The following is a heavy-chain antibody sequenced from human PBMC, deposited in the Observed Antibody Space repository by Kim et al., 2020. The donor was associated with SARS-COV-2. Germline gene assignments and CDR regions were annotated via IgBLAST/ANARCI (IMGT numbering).Heavy chain of an antibody. J-gene: IGHJ5*02. CDR2: INAGNGNT. Sequence: ASVKVSCKASGYTFTSYAMHWVRQAPGQRLEWMGWINAGNGNTKYSQKFQGRVTITRDTSASTAYMELSSLRSEDTAVYYCARGGYCSSTSCYDNWFDPWGQGTLVTVSS. CDR1: GYTFTSYA. CDR3: ARGGYCSSTSCYDNWFDP. D-gene: IGHD2-2*03. V-gene: IGHV1-3*01.